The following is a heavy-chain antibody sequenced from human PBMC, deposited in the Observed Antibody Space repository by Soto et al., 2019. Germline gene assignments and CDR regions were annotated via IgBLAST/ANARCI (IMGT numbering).Heavy chain of an antibody. J-gene: IGHJ6*02. CDR2: ISYDGSNK. V-gene: IGHV3-30-3*01. Sequence: QVQLVESVGGVVQPGRSLRVSCAASGITISNYFMYWVRQAPGKGLEWVAAISYDGSNKHYSDSVKGRFTISRDNSKNTLFLQMNSLRDEDTAVYYCXAGDQYYAMGVWGQGTTVAVSS. D-gene: IGHD2-2*01. CDR1: GITISNYF. CDR3: XAGDQYYAMGV.